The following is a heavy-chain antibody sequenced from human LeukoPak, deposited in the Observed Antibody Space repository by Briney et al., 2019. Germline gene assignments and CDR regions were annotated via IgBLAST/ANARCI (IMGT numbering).Heavy chain of an antibody. D-gene: IGHD4-17*01. Sequence: TTSETLSLTCAVYGGSFSGYYWSWIRQPPGKGLEWIGEINHSGSTNYNPSLKSRVTISVDTSKNQFSLKLSSVTAADTAVYYCARLRNYGVGRPAFDIWGQGTMVTVSS. CDR2: INHSGST. CDR1: GGSFSGYY. CDR3: ARLRNYGVGRPAFDI. J-gene: IGHJ3*02. V-gene: IGHV4-34*01.